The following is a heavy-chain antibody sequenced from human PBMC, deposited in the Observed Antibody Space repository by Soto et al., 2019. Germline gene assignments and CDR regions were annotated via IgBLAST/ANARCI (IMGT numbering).Heavy chain of an antibody. CDR3: VRDGGMATVPTLDFDY. V-gene: IGHV1-2*04. CDR1: GYTFTGYY. CDR2: INPNSGGT. J-gene: IGHJ4*02. Sequence: ASVKVSCKASGYTFTGYYIHWVRQAPGQGLEWMGWINPNSGGTNYAQKFQGWVTMTRDTSISTAYMELSRLRSDDTVVYYCVRDGGMATVPTLDFDYWGQGTLVTVSS. D-gene: IGHD4-4*01.